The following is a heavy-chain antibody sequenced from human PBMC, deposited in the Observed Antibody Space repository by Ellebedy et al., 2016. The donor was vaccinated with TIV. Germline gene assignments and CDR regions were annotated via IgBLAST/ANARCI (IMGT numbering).Heavy chain of an antibody. V-gene: IGHV3-21*01. Sequence: GGSLRLXXAASGFTFSSYSMNWVRQAPGKGLEWVSSISSSSSYIYYADSVKGRFTISRDNAKNSLYLQMNSLRAEDTAVYYCARDLLVPFRTTGDAFDIWGQGTMVTVSS. CDR2: ISSSSSYI. CDR3: ARDLLVPFRTTGDAFDI. J-gene: IGHJ3*02. D-gene: IGHD6-6*01. CDR1: GFTFSSYS.